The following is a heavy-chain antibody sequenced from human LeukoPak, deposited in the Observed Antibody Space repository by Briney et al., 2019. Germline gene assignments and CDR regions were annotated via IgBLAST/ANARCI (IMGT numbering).Heavy chain of an antibody. CDR1: GGTFSSYA. V-gene: IGHV1-18*01. D-gene: IGHD1-7*01. CDR2: ISAYNGDS. CDR3: ASGTIVELRAIRNYYYYMDV. Sequence: ASVKVSCKASGGTFSSYAITWVRQAPGQGLEWVGWISAYNGDSKFAQKFQGRVAMTTDTSTTTAYMELRSLGSDDTAVYYCASGTIVELRAIRNYYYYMDVWGKGTTVTVSS. J-gene: IGHJ6*03.